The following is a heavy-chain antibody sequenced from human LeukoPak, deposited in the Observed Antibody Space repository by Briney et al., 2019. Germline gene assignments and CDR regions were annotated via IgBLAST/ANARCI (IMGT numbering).Heavy chain of an antibody. Sequence: GGSLRLSCAASGFTFSSYSMNWVRQAPGKGLEWVSYISSSSTIYYADSVKGRFTISRGNAKNSLYLQMNSLRAEDTAVYYCARDLAIQYYYDSSGYFDYWGQGTLVTVSS. J-gene: IGHJ4*02. D-gene: IGHD3-22*01. CDR3: ARDLAIQYYYDSSGYFDY. V-gene: IGHV3-48*01. CDR2: ISSSSTI. CDR1: GFTFSSYS.